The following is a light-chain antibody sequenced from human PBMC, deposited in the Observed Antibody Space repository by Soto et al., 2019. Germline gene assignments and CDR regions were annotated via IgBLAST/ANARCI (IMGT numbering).Light chain of an antibody. CDR2: DVS. CDR3: SSYTSSSTDV. J-gene: IGLJ1*01. V-gene: IGLV2-14*01. Sequence: QSALTQPASVSGSPGQSITISCTGTSSDVGDYNYVSWYQHHPGKAPKLMIYDVSNRPSGVSNRVSGSKSGNTASLTISGLQAEDEADYYCSSYTSSSTDVFGTGTKLTVL. CDR1: SSDVGDYNY.